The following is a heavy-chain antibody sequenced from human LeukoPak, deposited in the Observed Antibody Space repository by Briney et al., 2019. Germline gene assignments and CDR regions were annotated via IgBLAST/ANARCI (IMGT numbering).Heavy chain of an antibody. CDR3: ARRDQGYAFDI. CDR2: IYYSGST. CDR1: GGSISSYY. Sequence: PSETLSLTCTVSGGSISSYYWSWIRQPPGKGLEWIGYIYYSGSTNYNPSLKSRVTISVDTSKNQFSLKLSSVTAADTAVYYCARRDQGYAFDIWGQGTMVTVSS. V-gene: IGHV4-59*01. J-gene: IGHJ3*02.